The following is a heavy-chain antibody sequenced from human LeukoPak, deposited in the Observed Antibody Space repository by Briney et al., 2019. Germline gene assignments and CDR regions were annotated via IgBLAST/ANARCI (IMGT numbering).Heavy chain of an antibody. CDR2: ISYDGSNK. V-gene: IGHV3-30*18. D-gene: IGHD6-19*01. Sequence: PGGSLRLSFAASGFTFSSYGMHWVRQAPGKGLEWVAVISYDGSNKYYADSVKGRFTISRDNSKNTLYLQMNSLRAEDTAVYYCAKDHGYSSGWYRGGYAFDIWGQGTMVTVSS. CDR1: GFTFSSYG. CDR3: AKDHGYSSGWYRGGYAFDI. J-gene: IGHJ3*02.